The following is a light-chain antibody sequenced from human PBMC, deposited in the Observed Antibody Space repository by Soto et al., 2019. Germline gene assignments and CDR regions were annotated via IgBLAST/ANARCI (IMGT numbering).Light chain of an antibody. J-gene: IGLJ1*01. CDR1: SSDVGGYNY. Sequence: QSALTQPASVSGSPGQSITISCTGTSSDVGGYNYVSWYQQHPDKAPKLMIYEVSNRPSGVSNRFSGSKSGNTASLTISGLQTEDEADYHCSSYTSSSTLYVFGTGIKVTVL. V-gene: IGLV2-14*01. CDR2: EVS. CDR3: SSYTSSSTLYV.